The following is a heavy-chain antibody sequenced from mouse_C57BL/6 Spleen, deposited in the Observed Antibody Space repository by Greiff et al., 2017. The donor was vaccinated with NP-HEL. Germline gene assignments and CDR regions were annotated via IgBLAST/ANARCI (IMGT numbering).Heavy chain of an antibody. V-gene: IGHV5-9-1*02. CDR1: GFTFSSYA. J-gene: IGHJ4*01. CDR2: ISSGGDYI. CDR3: TRDNSNYPMDY. D-gene: IGHD2-5*01. Sequence: EVKLVESGEGLVKPGGSLKLSCAASGFTFSSYAMSWVRHTPEKRLEWVAYISSGGDYIYYADTVKGRFTISRDNARNTLYLQMSSLKSEDTAMYYCTRDNSNYPMDYWGQGTSVTVSS.